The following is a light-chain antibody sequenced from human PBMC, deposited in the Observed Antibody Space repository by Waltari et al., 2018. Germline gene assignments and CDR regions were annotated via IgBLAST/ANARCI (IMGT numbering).Light chain of an antibody. CDR2: DVS. Sequence: QSALTQPASVSGSPGQSITISCTGTSSDIGGYNYVSWYQQHPGKAPKPMIFDVSNPPSGLSYPFSGSKSCHPASLTLSWLQAEDEADYYCSSYTSSSTLVFGGGTKLTVL. CDR3: SSYTSSSTLV. V-gene: IGLV2-14*03. CDR1: SSDIGGYNY. J-gene: IGLJ3*02.